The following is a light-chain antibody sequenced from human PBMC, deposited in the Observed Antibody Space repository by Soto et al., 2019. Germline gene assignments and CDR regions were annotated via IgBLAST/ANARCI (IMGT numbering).Light chain of an antibody. CDR3: QQYFSYPLT. CDR1: QTISYTSINKTY. J-gene: IGKJ4*01. Sequence: DIVMTQSPDSLAVSLGERDTISCKSSQTISYTSINKTYLAWYQQRPGQPPKLLIYWASIRGAGVPDRLSGSGFGTDFTLTISSLQTEDVAVYYGQQYFSYPLTFGGGTKVEVK. CDR2: WAS. V-gene: IGKV4-1*01.